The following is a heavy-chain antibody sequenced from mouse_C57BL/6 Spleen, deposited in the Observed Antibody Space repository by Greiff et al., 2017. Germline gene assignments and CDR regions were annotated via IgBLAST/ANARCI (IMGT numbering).Heavy chain of an antibody. D-gene: IGHD1-1*01. V-gene: IGHV5-17*01. CDR2: ISSGSSTI. J-gene: IGHJ3*01. CDR3: AREGDYYGSSYWAY. CDR1: GFTFSDYG. Sequence: EVKLVESGGGLVKPGGSLKLSCAASGFTFSDYGMHWVRQAPEKGLEWVAYISSGSSTIYYADTVKGRFTISRDNAKNTLFLQMTSLRSEDTAMYYCAREGDYYGSSYWAYWGQGTLVTVSA.